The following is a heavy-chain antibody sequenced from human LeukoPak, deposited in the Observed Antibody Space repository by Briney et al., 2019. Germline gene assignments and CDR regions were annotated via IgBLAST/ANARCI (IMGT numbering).Heavy chain of an antibody. J-gene: IGHJ6*03. CDR2: ISAYNGNT. Sequence: GASVKVSCKASGYTFTSYGISWARQAPGQGLEWMGWISAYNGNTNYAQKLQGRVTMTTDTSTSTAYMELRSLRSDDTAVYYCARVGDCSSTSCYIYYYYYYMDVWGKGTTVTVSS. CDR3: ARVGDCSSTSCYIYYYYYYMDV. D-gene: IGHD2-2*02. CDR1: GYTFTSYG. V-gene: IGHV1-18*01.